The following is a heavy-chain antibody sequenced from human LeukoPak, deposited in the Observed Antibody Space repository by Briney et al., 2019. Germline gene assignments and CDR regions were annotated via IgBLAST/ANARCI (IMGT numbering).Heavy chain of an antibody. V-gene: IGHV1-69*05. CDR1: GGTFSSYA. CDR2: IIPIFGTA. J-gene: IGHJ4*02. Sequence: GASVKVSCKASGGTFSSYAISWVRQAPGQGLEWMGGIIPIFGTANYAQKFQGRVTITTDESTSTAYMELSSLRSEDTAVYYCARDVSDQYSSSAYYFDYWGQGTLVTVSS. D-gene: IGHD6-6*01. CDR3: ARDVSDQYSSSAYYFDY.